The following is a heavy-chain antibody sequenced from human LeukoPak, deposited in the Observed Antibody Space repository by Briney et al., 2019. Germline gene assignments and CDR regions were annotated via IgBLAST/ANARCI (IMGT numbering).Heavy chain of an antibody. J-gene: IGHJ3*02. V-gene: IGHV4-34*01. CDR2: INHSGST. Sequence: SETLSLTCAVYGGSFSGYYWSWIRQPPGKGLEWIGEINHSGSTNYNPSLKSRVTISVDTSKNQFSLKLSSVTAADTAVYYCARARRSIPARPRDAFDIWGQGTMVTVSS. CDR1: GGSFSGYY. CDR3: ARARRSIPARPRDAFDI. D-gene: IGHD6-6*01.